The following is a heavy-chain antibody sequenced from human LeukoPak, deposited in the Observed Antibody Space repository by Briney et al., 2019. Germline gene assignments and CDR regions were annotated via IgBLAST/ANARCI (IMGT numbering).Heavy chain of an antibody. J-gene: IGHJ5*02. D-gene: IGHD6-19*01. CDR1: GDSVSSNSAA. CDR3: ARDPISGGWPDGYWFDP. CDR2: TYYRSKWYN. V-gene: IGHV6-1*01. Sequence: SQTLSLTCAISGDSVSSNSAAWNWIRQSPSRGLEWLGRTYYRSKWYNDYAVSVKSRITINPDTSKNQFSLQLNSVTPEDTAVYYCARDPISGGWPDGYWFDPWGQGTLVTVSS.